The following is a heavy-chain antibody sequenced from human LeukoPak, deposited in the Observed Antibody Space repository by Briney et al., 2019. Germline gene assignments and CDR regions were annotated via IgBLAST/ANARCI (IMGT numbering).Heavy chain of an antibody. V-gene: IGHV1-18*01. D-gene: IGHD3-22*01. CDR2: ISAYNGNT. CDR1: GYTFTSYG. J-gene: IGHJ4*02. CDR3: ARDGYYYDSSGYSYLDY. Sequence: ASVKVSCKASGYTFTSYGISWVRQAPGQGLEWMGWISAYNGNTNYAQKLQGRVTMTTDTSTSTAYMELRSLRSDDTAVYYCARDGYYYDSSGYSYLDYWGQGTLVTVSS.